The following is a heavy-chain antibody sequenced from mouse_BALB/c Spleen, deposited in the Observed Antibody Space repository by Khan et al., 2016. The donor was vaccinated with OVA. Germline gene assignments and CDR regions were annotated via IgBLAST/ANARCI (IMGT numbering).Heavy chain of an antibody. J-gene: IGHJ2*01. CDR2: IDPANGNT. Sequence: VQLKQSGAELVKPGASVKLSCTASGFNIKDTYMHWVKQRPDQGLEWIGRIDPANGNTKYDPKLQGKATITADTSSNTAYLQLSSLTSDDTAVYYSARINAWGQGTTVTVSA. V-gene: IGHV14-3*02. CDR1: GFNIKDTY. CDR3: ARINA.